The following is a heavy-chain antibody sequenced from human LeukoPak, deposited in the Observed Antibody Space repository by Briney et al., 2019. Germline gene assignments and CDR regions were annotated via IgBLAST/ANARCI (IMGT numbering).Heavy chain of an antibody. CDR1: GGSISHYY. Sequence: SETLSLTCTVSGGSISHYYWNWIRQPAGKGLEWIGRIYTSGSTNYNPSLKSRVTMSLDTSKNQFSLKLSSVTAADTAVYYCARPYCSGGSCYSDAFDIWGQGTMVTVSS. J-gene: IGHJ3*02. V-gene: IGHV4-4*07. CDR3: ARPYCSGGSCYSDAFDI. D-gene: IGHD2-15*01. CDR2: IYTSGST.